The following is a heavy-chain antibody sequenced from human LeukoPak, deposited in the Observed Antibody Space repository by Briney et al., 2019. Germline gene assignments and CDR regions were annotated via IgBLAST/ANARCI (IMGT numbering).Heavy chain of an antibody. D-gene: IGHD5-18*01. Sequence: SETLSLTCAVYGGSFSGYYWSWIRQSPGKGLEWIGEINHSGSTNYNPSLKSRVTISVDTSKNQFSLKLNSVTAADTAVYYCARASSGYSYALDAFDIWGQGTMVTVSS. V-gene: IGHV4-34*01. J-gene: IGHJ3*02. CDR1: GGSFSGYY. CDR3: ARASSGYSYALDAFDI. CDR2: INHSGST.